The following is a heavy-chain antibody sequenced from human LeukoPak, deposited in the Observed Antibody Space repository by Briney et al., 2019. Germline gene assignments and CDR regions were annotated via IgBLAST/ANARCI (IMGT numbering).Heavy chain of an antibody. D-gene: IGHD3-22*01. CDR1: GYSFTTYW. CDR3: ARKWGYDRSGYPDY. J-gene: IGHJ4*02. V-gene: IGHV5-51*01. CDR2: IYPRDSDT. Sequence: GESLKISCKGSGYSFTTYWIGWVRQQPGKGLEWMGIIYPRDSDTRYSPSFEGQVTISADKSISTAYLQWSSLKASDTAMYYCARKWGYDRSGYPDYWGQGTLVTVSS.